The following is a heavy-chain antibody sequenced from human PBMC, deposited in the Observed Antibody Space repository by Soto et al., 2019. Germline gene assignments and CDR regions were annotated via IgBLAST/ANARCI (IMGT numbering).Heavy chain of an antibody. J-gene: IGHJ6*02. Sequence: QVQLVESGGGVVQPGRSLRLSCAASGFTFSSYGMHWVRQAPGKGLEWVAVISYDGSNKYYADSVKGRFTISRDNSKNTLYLQMNSLRAEDTAVYYCAKDADSGYDTSVNVGVWGQGTTVTVSS. V-gene: IGHV3-30*18. CDR2: ISYDGSNK. D-gene: IGHD5-12*01. CDR3: AKDADSGYDTSVNVGV. CDR1: GFTFSSYG.